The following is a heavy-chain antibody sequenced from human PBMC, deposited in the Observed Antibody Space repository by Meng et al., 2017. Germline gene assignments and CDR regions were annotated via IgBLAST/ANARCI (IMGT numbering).Heavy chain of an antibody. J-gene: IGHJ4*02. CDR3: VTYWGSDRSSCFDY. CDR1: GFTLSRYW. D-gene: IGHD7-27*01. V-gene: IGHV3-7*01. CDR2: TNEDGSHK. Sequence: GESLKISCAASGFTLSRYWMSWVRQVPGKGLEWVANTNEDGSHKNYVDSLKGRFTISRDNAENSLYLQMNSLRAEDTAIYYCVTYWGSDRSSCFDYWGRGTLVTVSS.